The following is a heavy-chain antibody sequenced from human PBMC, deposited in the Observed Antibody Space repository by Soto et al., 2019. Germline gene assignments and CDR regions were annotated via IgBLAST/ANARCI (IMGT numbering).Heavy chain of an antibody. D-gene: IGHD3-10*01. J-gene: IGHJ6*02. Sequence: EQLQQWGAGLLKPSETLSLSCGVFGESFTNYQWTWIRQSPGKGLEWIGEINHSGKTNYNPSSMHRFTISIDTSQKQVSLKLHSVTAADTAVYYCARAYVVIPGLIYYYGLDVWGQGTTVTVSS. CDR2: INHSGKT. CDR3: ARAYVVIPGLIYYYGLDV. V-gene: IGHV4-34*02. CDR1: GESFTNYQ.